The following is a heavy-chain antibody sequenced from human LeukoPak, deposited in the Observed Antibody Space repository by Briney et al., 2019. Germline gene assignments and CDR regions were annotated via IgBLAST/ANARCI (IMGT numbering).Heavy chain of an antibody. J-gene: IGHJ4*02. Sequence: SETLSLACTVSGGSISSGGYYWSWLRQHPGKGLEWIGYIYYSGSTYYNPSLKSRVTISVDTSKNQFSLKLSSVTAADTAVYYCARAGYDSSGYPFDYWGQGTLVTVSS. CDR1: GGSISSGGYY. CDR2: IYYSGST. D-gene: IGHD3-22*01. V-gene: IGHV4-31*03. CDR3: ARAGYDSSGYPFDY.